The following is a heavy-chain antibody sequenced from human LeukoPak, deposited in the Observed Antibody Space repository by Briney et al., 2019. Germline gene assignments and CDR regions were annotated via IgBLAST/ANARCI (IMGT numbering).Heavy chain of an antibody. CDR1: GFTFSSYE. J-gene: IGHJ4*02. CDR3: ARRVYYDTSGYLFDY. CDR2: ISSSGSTI. V-gene: IGHV3-48*03. Sequence: GGSLRLSCAASGFTFSSYEMNWARQAPGKGLEWVSYISSSGSTIYYADSVKGRFTISRDNAKNSLFLQMNSLRAEDTAVYYCARRVYYDTSGYLFDYWGQGTLVTVSS. D-gene: IGHD3-22*01.